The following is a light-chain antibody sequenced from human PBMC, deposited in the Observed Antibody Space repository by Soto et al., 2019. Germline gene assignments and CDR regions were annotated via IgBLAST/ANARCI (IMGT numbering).Light chain of an antibody. CDR3: QVWDSSSDLYV. J-gene: IGLJ1*01. Sequence: SYELTQPPSVSVAPGKTASITCGGDNIGSKLVHWYRQKPGQAPMLVIFYDSDRPSGIPERFSGSNSGNTATLTISRVEGGDEADYYCQVWDSSSDLYVFGTGTKLTVL. V-gene: IGLV3-21*04. CDR1: NIGSKL. CDR2: YDS.